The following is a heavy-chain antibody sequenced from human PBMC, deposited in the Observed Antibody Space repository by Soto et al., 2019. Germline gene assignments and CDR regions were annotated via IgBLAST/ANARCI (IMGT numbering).Heavy chain of an antibody. CDR2: IIPIFGTA. J-gene: IGHJ1*01. CDR1: GGTFSSYA. Sequence: ASVQVSCKASGGTFSSYAISWVRQAPGQGLEWMGGIIPIFGTANYAQKFQGRVTITADESTSTAYMELSSLRSEDTAVYYCGRADSSGWSTFQHWGQGTLVTVSS. D-gene: IGHD3-22*01. V-gene: IGHV1-69*13. CDR3: GRADSSGWSTFQH.